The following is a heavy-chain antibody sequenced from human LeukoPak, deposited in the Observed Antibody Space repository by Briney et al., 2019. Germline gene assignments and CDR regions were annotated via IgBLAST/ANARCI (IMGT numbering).Heavy chain of an antibody. Sequence: VASVKVSCKASGGTFSSYAISWVRQAPGQGLEWMGGIIPIFGTANYAQKFQGRVTITADESTSTAYMELSSLRSEDTAVYYCAAQRGDAFDIWGQGTMVTVFS. J-gene: IGHJ3*02. CDR3: AAQRGDAFDI. CDR1: GGTFSSYA. D-gene: IGHD1-1*01. V-gene: IGHV1-69*13. CDR2: IIPIFGTA.